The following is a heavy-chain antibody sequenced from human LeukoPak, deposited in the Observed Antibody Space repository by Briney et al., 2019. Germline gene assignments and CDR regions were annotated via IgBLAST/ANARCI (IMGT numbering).Heavy chain of an antibody. V-gene: IGHV3-21*01. CDR3: APDIVVVPAATLDTATTVGTNWFDP. Sequence: PGGSLRLSCAASGFTFSSYSMNWVRQAPGKGLEWVSSISSSSSYIYYADSVKGRFTISRDNAKNSLYLQMNSLRAEDTAVYYCAPDIVVVPAATLDTATTVGTNWFDPWGQGTLVTVSS. J-gene: IGHJ5*02. CDR2: ISSSSSYI. D-gene: IGHD2-2*01. CDR1: GFTFSSYS.